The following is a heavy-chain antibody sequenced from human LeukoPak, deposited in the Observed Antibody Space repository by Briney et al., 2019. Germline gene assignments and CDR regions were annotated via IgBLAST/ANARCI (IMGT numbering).Heavy chain of an antibody. CDR3: AKDSGAVARYDILTGLRPRGYFDY. CDR1: GFTFSDYY. Sequence: GGSLRLSCAASGFTFSDYYMSWIRQAPGKGLEWVSAISGSGGSTYYADSVKGRFTISRDNSKNTLYLQMNSLRAEDTAVYYCAKDSGAVARYDILTGLRPRGYFDYWGQGTLVTVSS. D-gene: IGHD3-9*01. CDR2: ISGSGGST. J-gene: IGHJ4*02. V-gene: IGHV3-23*01.